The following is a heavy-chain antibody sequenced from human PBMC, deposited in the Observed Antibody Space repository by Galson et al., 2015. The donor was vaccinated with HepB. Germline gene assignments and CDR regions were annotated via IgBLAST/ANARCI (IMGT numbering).Heavy chain of an antibody. CDR3: ARGSMIVGSMKG. Sequence: SCKASGGTFSSYAISWVRQAPGQGLEWMGRIIPIPGIANYAQKFQGRVTITADKSTSTAYMELSSLRSEDTAVYYCARGSMIVGSMKGWGQGTLVTVSS. CDR2: IIPIPGIA. J-gene: IGHJ4*02. CDR1: GGTFSSYA. V-gene: IGHV1-69*04. D-gene: IGHD3-22*01.